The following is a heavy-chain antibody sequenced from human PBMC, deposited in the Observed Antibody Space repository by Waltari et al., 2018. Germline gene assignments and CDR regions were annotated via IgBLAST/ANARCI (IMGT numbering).Heavy chain of an antibody. V-gene: IGHV3-30*03. CDR3: ARGSAGKPLDN. Sequence: QVRLAESGGGMVQSGGSLRLSCEASGFTFSRHGLHWVRQAPGKGLEWVAFITYDGCRKFYSDSLKGRFTISRDNSKDILFLDMNNLRRDDTAVYFCARGSAGKPLDNWGQGALVTVSS. CDR1: GFTFSRHG. D-gene: IGHD2-15*01. CDR2: ITYDGCRK. J-gene: IGHJ4*02.